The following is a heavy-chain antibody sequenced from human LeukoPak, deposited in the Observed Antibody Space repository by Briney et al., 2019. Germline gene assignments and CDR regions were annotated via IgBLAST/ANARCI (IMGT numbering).Heavy chain of an antibody. J-gene: IGHJ4*02. D-gene: IGHD3-10*01. CDR3: ARSARYGSGSYSPGYFDY. V-gene: IGHV3-30*04. CDR1: GFTFSTHT. CDR2: IESDGRNK. Sequence: GRSLRLSCAPSGFTFSTHTMHWVRQAPGKGLEWVAVIESDGRNKYYAESVRGRFTISRDNSRNTLYLQLDSLRSEDTAVYYCARSARYGSGSYSPGYFDYWGQGTLVTVSS.